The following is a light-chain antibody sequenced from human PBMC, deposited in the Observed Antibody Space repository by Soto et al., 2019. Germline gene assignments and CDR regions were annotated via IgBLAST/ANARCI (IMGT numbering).Light chain of an antibody. CDR2: DAS. J-gene: IGKJ4*02. CDR1: QSVSSY. CDR3: QQRSNWPLT. Sequence: EIVLTQSPATLSSSPGERATISCRASQSVSSYLAWYQQKPGQAPRLLIYDASTRATGIPARFSGSGSGTDFTLTISSLEPEDFAVYYCQQRSNWPLTFGGGTKVEIK. V-gene: IGKV3-11*01.